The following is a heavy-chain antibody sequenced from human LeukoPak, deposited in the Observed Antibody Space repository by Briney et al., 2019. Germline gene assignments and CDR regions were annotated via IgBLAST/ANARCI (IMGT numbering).Heavy chain of an antibody. CDR1: GFTFSSYA. Sequence: PGGSLRLSCAASGFTFSSYAISWVRQAPGKGLEWVSAISGSGGSTYYTDSVKGRFTISRDNPKNSLYLQMNSLRAEDTAVYYCARGDYGDDHAFDIWGQGTMVTVSS. V-gene: IGHV3-23*01. D-gene: IGHD4-17*01. J-gene: IGHJ3*02. CDR2: ISGSGGST. CDR3: ARGDYGDDHAFDI.